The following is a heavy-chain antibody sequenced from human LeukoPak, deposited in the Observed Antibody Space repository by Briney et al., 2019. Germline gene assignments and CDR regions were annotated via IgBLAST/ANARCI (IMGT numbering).Heavy chain of an antibody. J-gene: IGHJ4*02. Sequence: SETLSLTCTVSGGSISSSSYYWGWIRQPPGKGLEWIGSIYYSGSTYYNPSLKSRVTISVDTSKNQFSLKLSSVTAADTAVYYCARGVNSAYDSPFDYWGQGTLVTVSS. V-gene: IGHV4-39*07. CDR3: ARGVNSAYDSPFDY. D-gene: IGHD5-12*01. CDR1: GGSISSSSYY. CDR2: IYYSGST.